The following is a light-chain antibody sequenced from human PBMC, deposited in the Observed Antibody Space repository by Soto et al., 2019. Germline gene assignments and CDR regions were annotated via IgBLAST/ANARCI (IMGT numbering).Light chain of an antibody. CDR2: EVT. CDR1: STDVGGYNY. V-gene: IGLV2-14*01. CDR3: ISSTSGGTDVV. Sequence: QSALTQPASVSGSPGQSITISCTGTSTDVGGYNYVSWYQQHPGKAPKLMIYEVTSRPSGVSNRFSGSKSGNTASLTISGLQAEDEADYYCISSTSGGTDVVFGGGTKLTVL. J-gene: IGLJ2*01.